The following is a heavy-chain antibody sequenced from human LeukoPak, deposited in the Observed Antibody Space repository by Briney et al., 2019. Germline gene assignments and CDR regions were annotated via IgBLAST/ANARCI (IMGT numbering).Heavy chain of an antibody. V-gene: IGHV3-23*01. D-gene: IGHD3-16*02. Sequence: GGSLRLSCVVSGFTFSNYPMSWVRQAPGKGLEWVSVISESGDVTHYADSMKGRFTISRDNTKNTLNLQMNSLRADDTAMYYCVRGRGFIPDYWGQGTLVTVSS. CDR3: VRGRGFIPDY. CDR2: ISESGDVT. J-gene: IGHJ4*02. CDR1: GFTFSNYP.